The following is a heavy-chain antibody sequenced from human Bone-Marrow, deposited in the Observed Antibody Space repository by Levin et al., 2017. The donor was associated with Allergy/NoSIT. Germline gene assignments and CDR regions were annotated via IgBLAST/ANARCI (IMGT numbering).Heavy chain of an antibody. V-gene: IGHV3-30*03. CDR3: ARDSYEVTDCTGDCLMYYFDS. CDR2: ISFDGNKK. CDR1: GFTFNTYG. Sequence: GESLKISCAASGFTFNTYGLHWVRQAPGKGLEWVAVISFDGNKKNYADSVKGRFTISRDSSRNVLSLHMNSLKPEDTAVYYCARDSYEVTDCTGDCLMYYFDSWGQGTLVTVSS. J-gene: IGHJ4*02. D-gene: IGHD2-21*01.